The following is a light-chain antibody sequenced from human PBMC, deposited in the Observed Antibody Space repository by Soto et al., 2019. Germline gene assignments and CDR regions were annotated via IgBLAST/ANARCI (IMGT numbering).Light chain of an antibody. CDR2: NNN. CDR3: AAWDDSLNGYV. Sequence: QSVLTQPPSASGTPGQRVTTSCSGSSSNIGSNTVNWYQQFPGTAPKLLIYNNNQRPSGVPDRFSGSKSGTSASLAISGLQSEDEADYHCAAWDDSLNGYVFGTGTKLTVL. V-gene: IGLV1-44*01. CDR1: SSNIGSNT. J-gene: IGLJ1*01.